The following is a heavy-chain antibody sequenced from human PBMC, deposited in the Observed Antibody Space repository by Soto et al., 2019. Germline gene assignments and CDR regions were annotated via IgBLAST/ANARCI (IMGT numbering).Heavy chain of an antibody. D-gene: IGHD6-19*01. CDR1: GGSISRAGYY. J-gene: IGHJ3*02. Sequence: SETLSLTCTVSGGSISRAGYYWSWIRQHPGKGLEWIGYIYYSASTYYNPSLKSRVTISVDTSKNQFSLKLSSVTAADPAVYSCARGAGGWGLGAFDIWGQGTMVTVSS. CDR2: IYYSAST. CDR3: ARGAGGWGLGAFDI. V-gene: IGHV4-31*03.